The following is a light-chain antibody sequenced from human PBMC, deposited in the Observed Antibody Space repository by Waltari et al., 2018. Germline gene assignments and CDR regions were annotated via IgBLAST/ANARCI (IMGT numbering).Light chain of an antibody. Sequence: QSALTQPVSVSGSPGQSITISCTGTSSDVGGYNYVAWYQQHPNKAPKVIIYEVANRPFGVSNRFSGSKSGSTASLTISGLQTEDEAYYYCSSYTTRSILLFGGGTKVTVL. CDR3: SSYTTRSILL. CDR1: SSDVGGYNY. J-gene: IGLJ2*01. V-gene: IGLV2-14*01. CDR2: EVA.